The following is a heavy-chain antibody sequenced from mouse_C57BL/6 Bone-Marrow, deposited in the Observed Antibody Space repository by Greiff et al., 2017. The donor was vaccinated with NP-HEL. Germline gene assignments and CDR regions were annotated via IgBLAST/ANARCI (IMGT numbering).Heavy chain of an antibody. J-gene: IGHJ4*01. V-gene: IGHV2-4*01. CDR2: IWSGGST. CDR1: GFSLTSYG. CDR3: AKRGGYYAMDY. Sequence: QVQLKESGPGLVQPSQSLSITCTVSGFSLTSYGVHWVRQPPGKGLEWLGVIWSGGSTDYNAAFISRLSISKDNSKSQVFFKMNRLQADDTAIYYCAKRGGYYAMDYWGQGTSVTVSS.